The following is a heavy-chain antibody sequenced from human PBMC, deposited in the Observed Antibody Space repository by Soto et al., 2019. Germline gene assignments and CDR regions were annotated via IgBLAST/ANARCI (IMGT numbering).Heavy chain of an antibody. Sequence: QLQLQESGPGLVKPSETLSLTCSVSGGSISSGSYYWGWIRQPPGKGLEWIASTHYSGTTYYNPSVRSRVSISVDTSKSQFSLKLSSVTAADTAVYYCARDTGIAARPADYWGQGALVTVSS. CDR2: THYSGTT. CDR3: ARDTGIAARPADY. J-gene: IGHJ4*02. V-gene: IGHV4-39*02. CDR1: GGSISSGSYY. D-gene: IGHD6-6*01.